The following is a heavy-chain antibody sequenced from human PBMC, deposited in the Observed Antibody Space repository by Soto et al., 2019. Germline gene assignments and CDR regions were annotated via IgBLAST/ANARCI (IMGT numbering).Heavy chain of an antibody. CDR3: ARGVGTTAMVARAFDY. V-gene: IGHV1-69*12. CDR2: IIPIFGTA. D-gene: IGHD5-18*01. CDR1: GGTFSSYA. J-gene: IGHJ4*02. Sequence: QVQLVQSGAEVKKPGSSVKVSCKASGGTFSSYAISWVRQAPGQGLEWMGGIIPIFGTANYAQKFQGRVTITADESTSTAYTELSSVRSEDTAVYYCARGVGTTAMVARAFDYWGQGTLVAVSS.